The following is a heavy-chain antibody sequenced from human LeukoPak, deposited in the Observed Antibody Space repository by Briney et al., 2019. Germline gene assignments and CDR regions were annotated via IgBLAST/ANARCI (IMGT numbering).Heavy chain of an antibody. V-gene: IGHV3-23*01. Sequence: GGSLRLSCAASGFTFGSYGMSWVRQAPGKGLEWVSFITPNADRTSYADSVEGRFTISRDNPRNTLYMQTNSLRDEDTALYYCAIMHGYYDGSGYWVQWGQGNLVTVSS. CDR1: GFTFGSYG. J-gene: IGHJ1*01. CDR2: ITPNADRT. CDR3: AIMHGYYDGSGYWVQ. D-gene: IGHD3-22*01.